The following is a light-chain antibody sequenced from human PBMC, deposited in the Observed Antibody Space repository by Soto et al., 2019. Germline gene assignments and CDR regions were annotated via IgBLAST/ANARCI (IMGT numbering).Light chain of an antibody. CDR2: EVS. CDR1: QSLLHITGETF. Sequence: DVVMTQTPLSLSVAPGQPASISCKSSQSLLHITGETFLFWYLQKPGQSPQLLIYEVSTRVPGLPDRFSGSGAGNDFTLEISRVETDDVGTYYCLQSTQLPPTVGQGTRL. CDR3: LQSTQLPPT. V-gene: IGKV2D-29*02. J-gene: IGKJ5*01.